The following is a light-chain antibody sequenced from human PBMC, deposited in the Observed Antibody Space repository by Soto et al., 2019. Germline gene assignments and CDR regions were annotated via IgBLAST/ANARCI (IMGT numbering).Light chain of an antibody. CDR3: QQYYSAPWT. J-gene: IGKJ1*01. CDR1: QSVLYSSNNKNY. V-gene: IGKV4-1*01. Sequence: DIVMTQSPDSLAVSLGEGATFNCKSSQSVLYSSNNKNYLAWYQQKPGQPPKLLIYWASTRESGVPDRFSGSGSGTEFTLTISSLQAEDVAVYYCQQYYSAPWTFGQGTKVEIK. CDR2: WAS.